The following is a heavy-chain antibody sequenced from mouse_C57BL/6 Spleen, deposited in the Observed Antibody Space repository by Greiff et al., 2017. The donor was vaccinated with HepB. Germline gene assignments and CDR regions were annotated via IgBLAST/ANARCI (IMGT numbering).Heavy chain of an antibody. Sequence: EVQRVESGAELVRPGASVKLSCTASGFNIKDDYMHWVKQRPEQGLEWIGWIDPENGDTEYASKFQGKATITADTSSNTAYLQLSSLTSEDTAVYYSTTLTGTGAWFAYWGQGTLVTVSA. CDR1: GFNIKDDY. V-gene: IGHV14-4*01. D-gene: IGHD4-1*01. CDR3: TTLTGTGAWFAY. J-gene: IGHJ3*01. CDR2: IDPENGDT.